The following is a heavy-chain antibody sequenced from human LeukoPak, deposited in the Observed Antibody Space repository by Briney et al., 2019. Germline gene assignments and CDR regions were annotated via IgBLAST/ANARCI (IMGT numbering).Heavy chain of an antibody. V-gene: IGHV4-59*01. D-gene: IGHD6-19*01. CDR3: ARGQPQRYNSDWYVNWFDP. J-gene: IGHJ5*02. Sequence: PSETLSLTCTVSGASISSSYWSWIRQPPGKGLEWIGYIYYSGTTKYNPSLRSRVTISIDTSKNQFSLKVNSVTAADTAVYYCARGQPQRYNSDWYVNWFDPWARGPWLASPQ. CDR2: IYYSGTT. CDR1: GASISSSY.